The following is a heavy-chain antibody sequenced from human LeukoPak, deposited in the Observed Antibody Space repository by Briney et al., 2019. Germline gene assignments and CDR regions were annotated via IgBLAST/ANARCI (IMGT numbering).Heavy chain of an antibody. Sequence: SETLSLTCTVSGGSFSSGSYYWSWIRQPPGKGLEWIGEINHSGNTNYNPSLKSRVTISVDTSKNQFSLKLSSVTAADTAVYYCASRCSTTKCLINSSTTFDYWGQGTLVTVSS. J-gene: IGHJ4*02. CDR2: INHSGNT. CDR3: ASRCSTTKCLINSSTTFDY. D-gene: IGHD2-2*01. CDR1: GGSFSSGSYY. V-gene: IGHV4-39*07.